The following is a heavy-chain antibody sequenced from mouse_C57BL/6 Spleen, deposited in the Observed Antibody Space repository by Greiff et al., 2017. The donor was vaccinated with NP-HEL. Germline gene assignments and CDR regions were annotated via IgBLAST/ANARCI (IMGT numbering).Heavy chain of an antibody. D-gene: IGHD1-1*01. Sequence: VQLQQSGAELVMPGASVKLSCKASGYTFTSYWMHWVKQRPGQGLEWIGEIDPSDSYTNYNQKFKGKSTLTVDKSSSTAYMQLSSLTSEDSAVYYCARYGSSYGYYAMDYWGQGTSATVSS. J-gene: IGHJ4*01. CDR2: IDPSDSYT. CDR1: GYTFTSYW. V-gene: IGHV1-69*01. CDR3: ARYGSSYGYYAMDY.